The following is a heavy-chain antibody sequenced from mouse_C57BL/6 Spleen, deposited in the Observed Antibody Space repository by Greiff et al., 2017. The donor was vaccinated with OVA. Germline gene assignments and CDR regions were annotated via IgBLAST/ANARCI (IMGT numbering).Heavy chain of an antibody. CDR1: GYTFTGYW. V-gene: IGHV1-9*01. J-gene: IGHJ3*01. D-gene: IGHD1-1*01. CDR2: ILPGSGST. Sequence: QVQLQQSGAELMKPGASVKLSCKATGYTFTGYWIEWVKQRPGHGLEWIGEILPGSGSTNYNEKFKGKATFTADTSSNTAYLQLSSLTSEDTAVYYCTTLGSNYPFAYWGQGTLVTVSA. CDR3: TTLGSNYPFAY.